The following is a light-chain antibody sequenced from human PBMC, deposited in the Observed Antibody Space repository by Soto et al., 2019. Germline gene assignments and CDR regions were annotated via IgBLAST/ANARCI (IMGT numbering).Light chain of an antibody. CDR3: SSYTTSSTVV. CDR2: EVT. V-gene: IGLV2-14*03. CDR1: SSDVGGYNF. J-gene: IGLJ1*01. Sequence: QSALTQPASVFGSPGQSITFSCTGTSSDVGGYNFVSWYQQLPGKAPKLMIYEVTSRPSGVSNRFSGSKSGNTASLTISGLQPEDEAEYYCSSYTTSSTVVFGTGTKLTVL.